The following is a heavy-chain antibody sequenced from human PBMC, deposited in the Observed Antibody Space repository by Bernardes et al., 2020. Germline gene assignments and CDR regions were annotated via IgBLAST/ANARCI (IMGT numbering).Heavy chain of an antibody. CDR2: IYWDDDK. CDR3: AHRGPVLRFLVWLHCVGSQDNWFDP. V-gene: IGHV2-5*02. D-gene: IGHD3-3*01. Sequence: SGPTLVKPTQTLTLTCTLSGFSLSTSGVGVGWIRQPPGKALEWLALIYWDDDKRYSPSLKSRLTITKDTPKNQVVLTMTNMDPVDTATYYCAHRGPVLRFLVWLHCVGSQDNWFDPWGQGTLVTVSS. CDR1: GFSLSTSGVG. J-gene: IGHJ5*02.